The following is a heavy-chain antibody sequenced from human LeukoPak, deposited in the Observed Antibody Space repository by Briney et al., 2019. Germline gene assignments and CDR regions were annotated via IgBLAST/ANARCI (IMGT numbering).Heavy chain of an antibody. Sequence: PGGSLRLSCAASGFTFSSYGMHWVRQAPGKGLEWVAVISYDGSNKYYADSVKGRFTISRDNSKNTLYLQMNSLRAEDTAVYYCAKDRVFDYRGQGTLVTVSS. J-gene: IGHJ4*02. CDR3: AKDRVFDY. V-gene: IGHV3-30*18. CDR2: ISYDGSNK. CDR1: GFTFSSYG.